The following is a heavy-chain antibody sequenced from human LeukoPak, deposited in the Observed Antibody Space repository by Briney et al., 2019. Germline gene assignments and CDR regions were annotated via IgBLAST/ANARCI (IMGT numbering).Heavy chain of an antibody. V-gene: IGHV1-69*13. Sequence: SVKVSCKASGGTFSSYTFSWVRQAPGQGPEWRGGIIPIFGTTNYAQKFQGRVTITADESTSTVYMELSSLRSHDTAVHYCAGIKAPTRIPSMDYCYMDVWGKGTTVTVSS. D-gene: IGHD2-2*02. CDR3: AGIKAPTRIPSMDYCYMDV. CDR1: GGTFSSYT. CDR2: IIPIFGTT. J-gene: IGHJ6*03.